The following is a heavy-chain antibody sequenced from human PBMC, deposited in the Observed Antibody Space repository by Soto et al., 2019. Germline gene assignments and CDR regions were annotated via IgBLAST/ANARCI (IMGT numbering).Heavy chain of an antibody. Sequence: GGSLRLSCAASGFAFSSYAMSWVRQAPGKGLEWVSAISGSGGGTYYADSVKGRFTISRDNSKNTLYLQMNSLRAEDTAVYYRAKDKSPFGSRGHPGAFDIWSQATMVTVS. CDR1: GFAFSSYA. V-gene: IGHV3-23*01. CDR3: AKDKSPFGSRGHPGAFDI. J-gene: IGHJ3*02. CDR2: ISGSGGGT. D-gene: IGHD2-15*01.